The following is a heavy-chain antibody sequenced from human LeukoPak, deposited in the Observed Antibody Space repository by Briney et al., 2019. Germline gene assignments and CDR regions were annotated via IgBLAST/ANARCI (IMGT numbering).Heavy chain of an antibody. Sequence: GGSLRLSCAASGFTFSSYAMSWVRQAPGKGLEWVSAISGGGGSTYYADSVKGRFTISRDNSKNTLYLQMNSLRAEDTALYYCARDHYRAVTASDYWGQGTLVTVSS. V-gene: IGHV3-23*01. CDR3: ARDHYRAVTASDY. CDR1: GFTFSSYA. D-gene: IGHD4-11*01. CDR2: ISGGGGST. J-gene: IGHJ4*02.